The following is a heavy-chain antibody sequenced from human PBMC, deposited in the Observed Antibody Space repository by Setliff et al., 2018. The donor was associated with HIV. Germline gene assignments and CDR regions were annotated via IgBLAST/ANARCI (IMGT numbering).Heavy chain of an antibody. D-gene: IGHD2-15*01. J-gene: IGHJ6*04. CDR2: INHSGST. CDR3: ARLDIVVVVAAKQGVDV. V-gene: IGHV4-34*01. CDR1: GESLSDYY. Sequence: PSETLSLTCAVYGESLSDYYWSWIRQPPGKGLEWIGEINHSGSTNYNPSLKSRVTISVETSKNQFSLKLSSVTAADTAVYYCARLDIVVVVAAKQGVDVWGKGTTVTVSS.